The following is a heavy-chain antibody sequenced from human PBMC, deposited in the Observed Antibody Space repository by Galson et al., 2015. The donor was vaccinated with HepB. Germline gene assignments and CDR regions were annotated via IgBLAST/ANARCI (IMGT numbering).Heavy chain of an antibody. Sequence: PALVKPTQTLTLTCTLSGFSISTNGVGVGWIRQPPGKALEWLALIYWSDEKVYSPSLRSRLTISKDTSKNEVALTMTNVDPVDTATYFCAYRTSLTYYFTYWGQGSLVTVSS. CDR1: GFSISTNGVG. CDR2: IYWSDEK. V-gene: IGHV2-5*01. CDR3: AYRTSLTYYFTY. J-gene: IGHJ4*02.